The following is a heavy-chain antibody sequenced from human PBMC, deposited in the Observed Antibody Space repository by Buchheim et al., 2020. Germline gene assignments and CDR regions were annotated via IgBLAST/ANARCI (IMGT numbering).Heavy chain of an antibody. D-gene: IGHD2-8*01. V-gene: IGHV3-23*01. J-gene: IGHJ4*02. CDR2: ISGSGGST. Sequence: EVQLLESGGGLVQPGGSLRLSCAASGLTFRRYAMSWVRQAPGKGLEWVSAISGSGGSTYYADSVKGRFTISRDNSKHTLYLEMNSLRAEDTAVYYCAKDPTFIVLMVYGSQSGGYWGQGTL. CDR1: GLTFRRYA. CDR3: AKDPTFIVLMVYGSQSGGY.